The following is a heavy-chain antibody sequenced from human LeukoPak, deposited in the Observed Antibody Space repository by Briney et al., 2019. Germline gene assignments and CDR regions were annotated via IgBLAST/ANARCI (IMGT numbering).Heavy chain of an antibody. CDR3: ATHSGSYYEDEYLQH. CDR1: GGTFSSYA. CDR2: IIPILGIA. Sequence: GASVKVSCKASGGTFSSYAISWVRQAPGQGLEWMGRIIPILGIANYAQKFQGRVTITADKSTSTAYMELSSLRSEDTAVYYCATHSGSYYEDEYLQHWGQGTLVTVSS. D-gene: IGHD1-26*01. V-gene: IGHV1-69*04. J-gene: IGHJ1*01.